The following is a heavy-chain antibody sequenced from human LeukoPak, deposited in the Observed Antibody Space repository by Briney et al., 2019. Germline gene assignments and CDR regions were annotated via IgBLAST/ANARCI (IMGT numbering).Heavy chain of an antibody. V-gene: IGHV1-18*01. D-gene: IGHD1-1*01. CDR2: ISAYNGNT. Sequence: GASVKVSCKASGYTFTSYGISWVRQAPGQGLEWMGWISAYNGNTNYAQKLQGRVTMTRNTSISTAYMELSSLRSEDTAVYYCATRRNDGVYWGQGTLVTVSS. J-gene: IGHJ4*02. CDR3: ATRRNDGVY. CDR1: GYTFTSYG.